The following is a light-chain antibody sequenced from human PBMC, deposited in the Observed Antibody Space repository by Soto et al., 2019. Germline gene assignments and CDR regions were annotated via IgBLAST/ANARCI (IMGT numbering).Light chain of an antibody. V-gene: IGLV2-14*01. CDR1: SSDVGGYNY. CDR2: EVS. CDR3: SSYTNNRPDV. J-gene: IGLJ1*01. Sequence: QSVLTQPASVSGSPGQSITISCTGTSSDVGGYNYVSWYQQHPGKAPKLMIYEVSNRPSGVSNRFSGSKSGNTASLTISGLQAEDEADYYCSSYTNNRPDVLGPGTRSPA.